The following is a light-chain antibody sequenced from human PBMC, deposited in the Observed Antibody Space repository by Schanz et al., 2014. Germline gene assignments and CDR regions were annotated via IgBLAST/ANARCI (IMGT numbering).Light chain of an antibody. Sequence: QSVLTQAASVSGSPGQSITISCTGTSSDVGSNNIVSWYQQHPGKAPKLMIYEVTKRPSGVPDRFSGSKSGNTASLTVSGLQAEDEADYYCCSYAGNYTRVFGGGTKLTVL. CDR1: SSDVGSNNI. J-gene: IGLJ2*01. V-gene: IGLV2-23*02. CDR2: EVT. CDR3: CSYAGNYTRV.